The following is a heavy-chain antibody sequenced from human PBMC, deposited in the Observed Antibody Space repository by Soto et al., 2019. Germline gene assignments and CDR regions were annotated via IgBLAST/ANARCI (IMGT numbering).Heavy chain of an antibody. CDR1: GFTFDDYA. Sequence: GGSLRLSCAASGFTFDDYAMHWVRQAPGKGLEWVSGISWNSGSIGYADSVKGRFTISRDNAKNSLYLQMNSLRAEDTALYYCSKDLARRPSKSFDIWGQGTMGTVS. CDR3: SKDLARRPSKSFDI. J-gene: IGHJ3*02. CDR2: ISWNSGSI. V-gene: IGHV3-9*01.